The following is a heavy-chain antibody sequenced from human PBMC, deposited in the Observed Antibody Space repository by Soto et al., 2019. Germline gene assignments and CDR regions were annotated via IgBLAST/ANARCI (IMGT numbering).Heavy chain of an antibody. J-gene: IGHJ6*02. V-gene: IGHV4-39*01. CDR2: IYYSGST. CDR1: GGSISSVSYY. Sequence: SETLSLTCTVSGGSISSVSYYWGWIRQPPGKGLEWIGSIYYSGSTYYNPSLKSRVTISVDTSKNQFSLKLSSVTAADTAVYYCARTTVTTRSYYYYGMDVWGQGTTVTVSS. CDR3: ARTTVTTRSYYYYGMDV. D-gene: IGHD4-17*01.